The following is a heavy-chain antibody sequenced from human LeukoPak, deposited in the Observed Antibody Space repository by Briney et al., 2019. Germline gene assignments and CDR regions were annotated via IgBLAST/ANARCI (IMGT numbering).Heavy chain of an antibody. CDR3: ARSLGATNLGY. D-gene: IGHD1-26*01. CDR2: IYYSGST. J-gene: IGHJ4*02. CDR1: GGSISSSSYY. Sequence: PSETLSLTCTVSGGSISSSSYYWGWIRQPPGNGLEWIGSIYYSGSTYYNPSLKSRVTISVDTSKNQFSLKLSSVTAADTAVYYCARSLGATNLGYWGQGTLVTVSS. V-gene: IGHV4-39*07.